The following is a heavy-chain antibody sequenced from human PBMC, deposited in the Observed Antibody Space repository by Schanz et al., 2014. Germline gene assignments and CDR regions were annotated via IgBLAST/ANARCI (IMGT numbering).Heavy chain of an antibody. V-gene: IGHV3-73*01. CDR1: GFNFSDSA. Sequence: EVQLVESGGGLVQPGGSLKLSCAASGFNFSDSAIQWVRQASGKGLEWVGRIRGRSKNYGTAYGAAVTGRFTISRDDSKNTAYLEMSRLKTQDTAVYYCTTTLSTGDLVDDYWGQGTLVTVSS. CDR3: TTTLSTGDLVDDY. J-gene: IGHJ4*02. D-gene: IGHD1-1*01. CDR2: IRGRSKNYGT.